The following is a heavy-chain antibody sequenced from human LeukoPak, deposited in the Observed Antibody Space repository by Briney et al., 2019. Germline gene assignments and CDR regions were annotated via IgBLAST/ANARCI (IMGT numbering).Heavy chain of an antibody. CDR2: ISSSSSYT. CDR3: ARARLTIFGVDITLDAFDI. V-gene: IGHV3-21*01. D-gene: IGHD3-3*01. CDR1: RFTFSSFS. J-gene: IGHJ3*02. Sequence: GGSLRLSCAASRFTFSSFSMTWVRQAPGKGLEWVSSISSSSSYTYYADSVKGRFTISRDNAENSLSLQMNSLRVEDTAVYYCARARLTIFGVDITLDAFDIWGHGTMVTVSS.